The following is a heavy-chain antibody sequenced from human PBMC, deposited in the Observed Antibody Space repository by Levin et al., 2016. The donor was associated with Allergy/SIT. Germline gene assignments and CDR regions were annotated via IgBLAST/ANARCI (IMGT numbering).Heavy chain of an antibody. J-gene: IGHJ5*02. V-gene: IGHV3-15*01. Sequence: GESLKISCAASGFTFSNAWMSWVRQAPGKGLEWVGRIKSKTDGGTTDYAAPVKGRFTISRDDSKNTLYLQMNSLKTEDTAVYYCTTDPWYCSSTSCQRPNWFDPWGQGTLVTVSS. D-gene: IGHD2-2*01. CDR3: TTDPWYCSSTSCQRPNWFDP. CDR1: GFTFSNAW. CDR2: IKSKTDGGTT.